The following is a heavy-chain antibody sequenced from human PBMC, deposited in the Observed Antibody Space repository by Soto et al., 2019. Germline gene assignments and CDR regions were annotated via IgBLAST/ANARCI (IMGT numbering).Heavy chain of an antibody. CDR2: INYSGST. CDR1: GGSISPYY. J-gene: IGHJ6*02. Sequence: QVQLQESGPGLAKPSETLSLTCSVSGGSISPYYWSWIRQPPGKGLEYIGHINYSGSTNYNPSLKSRVTISVDTSKNQFSLKVRSLTAADTAVYYCAKGGRPDVWGQGTTVTVSS. CDR3: AKGGRPDV. V-gene: IGHV4-59*01.